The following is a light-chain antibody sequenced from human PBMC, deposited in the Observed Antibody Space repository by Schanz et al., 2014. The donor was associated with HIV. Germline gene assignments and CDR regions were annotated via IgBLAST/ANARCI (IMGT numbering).Light chain of an antibody. CDR3: QCFDRNMRGLV. Sequence: QSVLTQPASVSGSPGQSITISCTGTSSDINFYYYVSWFQQHPGKAPQLMIYDGSSRPSGVSNRFSGSKSDNTASLTISGLQGDDEADYYCQCFDRNMRGLVFGGGTKLTVL. J-gene: IGLJ2*01. CDR1: SSDINFYYY. CDR2: DGS. V-gene: IGLV2-14*03.